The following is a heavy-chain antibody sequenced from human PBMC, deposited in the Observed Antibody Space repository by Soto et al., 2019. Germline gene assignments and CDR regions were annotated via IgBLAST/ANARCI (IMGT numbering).Heavy chain of an antibody. D-gene: IGHD1-26*01. V-gene: IGHV3-15*07. CDR3: TNGSYEGY. CDR1: GFTFSSAW. Sequence: EVQLVESGGGLVKPGGSLRLSCAASGFTFSSAWMNWVRQAPGKGLEWVGRIKAKSQGETTDYPAPVKGRFTIFRDDSKNTLYLQMNSLKTEDTAVYYCTNGSYEGYWGQGTLVTVSP. CDR2: IKAKSQGETT. J-gene: IGHJ4*02.